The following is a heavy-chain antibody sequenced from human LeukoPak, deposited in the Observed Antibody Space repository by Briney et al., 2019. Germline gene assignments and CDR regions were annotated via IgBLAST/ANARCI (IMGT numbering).Heavy chain of an antibody. J-gene: IGHJ4*02. V-gene: IGHV4-4*07. Sequence: SETLSLTCTVSGGSISSYYWSWIRQPAGRGLEWIGRIYTSGSTNYNPSLKSRVTMSVDTSKNQFSLKLSSVTAADTAVYYRARSTLVGATTMYYFDYWGQGTLVTVSS. CDR1: GGSISSYY. CDR2: IYTSGST. CDR3: ARSTLVGATTMYYFDY. D-gene: IGHD1-26*01.